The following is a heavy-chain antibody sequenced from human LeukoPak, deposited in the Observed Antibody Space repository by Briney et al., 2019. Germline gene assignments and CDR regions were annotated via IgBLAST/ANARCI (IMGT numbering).Heavy chain of an antibody. D-gene: IGHD2-21*02. J-gene: IGHJ4*02. CDR1: GYTFTSYG. CDR2: ISAYNGNT. CDR3: ARDLYRYCGGDCPFDY. Sequence: ASVEVSCKASGYTFTSYGISWVRQAPGQGLEWMGWISAYNGNTNYAQKLQGRVTMTTDTSTSTAYMELRSLRSDDTAVYYCARDLYRYCGGDCPFDYWGQGTLVTVSS. V-gene: IGHV1-18*01.